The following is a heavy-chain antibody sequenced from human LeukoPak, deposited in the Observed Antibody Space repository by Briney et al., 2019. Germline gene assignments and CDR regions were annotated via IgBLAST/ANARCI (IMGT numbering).Heavy chain of an antibody. Sequence: SETLSLTCTVSGGSISSGSYYWCWIRQPAGKGLEWIGRIYTSGSTNYNPSLKSRVTISADTSKNQFSLKLTSVTAANTAVYYCARDGDSGDYAYWGQGTLVTVSS. D-gene: IGHD4-17*01. CDR2: IYTSGST. CDR1: GGSISSGSYY. CDR3: ARDGDSGDYAY. V-gene: IGHV4-61*02. J-gene: IGHJ4*02.